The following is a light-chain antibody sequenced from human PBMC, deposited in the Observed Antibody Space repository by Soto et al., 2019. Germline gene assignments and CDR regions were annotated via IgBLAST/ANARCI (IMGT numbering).Light chain of an antibody. CDR2: LNSDGSH. V-gene: IGLV4-69*01. Sequence: QPVLTQSPSASASLGASVKLTCTLSSRHSSYAIAWHQQQPEKGPRYLMKLNSDGSHSKGDGIPDRFSGFSSGAERYLTISSLQSEDEADYYCQTWGTGMGVFGTGTKVTVL. CDR1: SRHSSYA. CDR3: QTWGTGMGV. J-gene: IGLJ1*01.